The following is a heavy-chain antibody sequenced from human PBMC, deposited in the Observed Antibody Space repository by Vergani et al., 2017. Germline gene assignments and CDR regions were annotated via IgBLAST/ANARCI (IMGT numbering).Heavy chain of an antibody. D-gene: IGHD2-2*01. V-gene: IGHV5-51*01. CDR3: AIHAKVKYQLGVPGFFLGDQDY. CDR2: IYPGDSDT. J-gene: IGHJ4*02. CDR1: GYSFTSYW. Sequence: EVQLVQSGAEVKKPGESLKISCKGSGYSFTSYWIGWVRQMPGKGLEWMGIIYPGDSDTRYSPSFQGQVTISAEKSISTAYLQGSSLKASDTAMYYCAIHAKVKYQLGVPGFFLGDQDYWGQGTLVTVSS.